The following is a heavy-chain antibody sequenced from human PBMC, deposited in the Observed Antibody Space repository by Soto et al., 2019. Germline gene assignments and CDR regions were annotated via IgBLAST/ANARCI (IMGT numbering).Heavy chain of an antibody. Sequence: QVQLVESGGGVVQPGRSLRLSCAASGFTFSSYGMHWVRQAPGKGLEGVAVIWYDGSNKYYADSVKGRFTISRDNSKNTLYLQMNGLRAEDTAVYYCARGTDYGMDVWGQGTTVTVSS. D-gene: IGHD3-10*01. CDR3: ARGTDYGMDV. V-gene: IGHV3-33*01. J-gene: IGHJ6*02. CDR2: IWYDGSNK. CDR1: GFTFSSYG.